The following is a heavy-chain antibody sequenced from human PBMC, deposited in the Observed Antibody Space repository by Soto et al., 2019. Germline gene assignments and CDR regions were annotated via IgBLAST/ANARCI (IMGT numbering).Heavy chain of an antibody. D-gene: IGHD3-10*01. J-gene: IGHJ4*02. CDR3: ARHQSGSGNSNFDF. Sequence: PGESLKISCQAFEYSFRIYWISWVRQKPGAGLEWMGRDDPNDSFATYSPSFEGHVSISVDKSTNIVYLQWRSLRASDTATYYCARHQSGSGNSNFDFWGQGTPVTVSS. CDR1: EYSFRIYW. V-gene: IGHV5-10-1*01. CDR2: DDPNDSFA.